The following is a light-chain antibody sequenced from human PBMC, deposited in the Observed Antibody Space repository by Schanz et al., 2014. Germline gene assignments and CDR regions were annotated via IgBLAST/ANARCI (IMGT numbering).Light chain of an antibody. CDR1: SSNIGAGYD. Sequence: QSVLTQSPSVSGAPGQRVTISCTGSSSNIGAGYDVHWYQQLPGTAPKLLIYGNSNRPSGVPDRFSGSKSGTSPSLAITGLQAEDEADYYCAAWDDSLSGFWVFGGGTQLTVL. CDR2: GNS. CDR3: AAWDDSLSGFWV. V-gene: IGLV1-40*01. J-gene: IGLJ3*02.